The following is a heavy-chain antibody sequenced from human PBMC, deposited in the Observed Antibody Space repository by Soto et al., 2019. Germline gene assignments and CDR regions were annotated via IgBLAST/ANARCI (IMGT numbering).Heavy chain of an antibody. CDR1: GFAFSSYG. V-gene: IGHV3-30*03. CDR2: ISYDGSLQ. Sequence: QAQLVESGGGVVQPGRSLRLSCAASGFAFSSYGMHWVRQAPGTGLEWVAVISYDGSLQHYADSVKGRFTISRDNSKNMVLLQMGSRRAEDTAVYYCVSDRGYGHASVPYSWGQGTLVSVSS. J-gene: IGHJ4*02. CDR3: VSDRGYGHASVPYS. D-gene: IGHD5-18*01.